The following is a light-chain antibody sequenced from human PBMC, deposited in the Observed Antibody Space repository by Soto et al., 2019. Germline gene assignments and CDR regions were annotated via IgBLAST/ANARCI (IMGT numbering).Light chain of an antibody. V-gene: IGLV2-14*03. CDR1: SSDVGGSNY. J-gene: IGLJ1*01. Sequence: QSALTQPASVSGSPAQSITISCTGTSSDVGGSNYVSWYQQHPGKAPKLMIYDVSNRPSGVSNRFSGSKSGNTASLTISGLQAEDEADYYCGSYSSSSTLYVFGTGTKLTVL. CDR2: DVS. CDR3: GSYSSSSTLYV.